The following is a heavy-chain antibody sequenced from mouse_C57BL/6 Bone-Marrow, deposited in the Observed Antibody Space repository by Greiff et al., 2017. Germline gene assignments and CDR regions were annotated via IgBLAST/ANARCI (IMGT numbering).Heavy chain of an antibody. CDR3: ARSGGWLRRDFDY. CDR2: IYPRSGNT. V-gene: IGHV1-81*01. J-gene: IGHJ2*01. Sequence: VQLQPSGAELARPGASVKLSCKASGYTFTSYGISWVKQRTGQGLEWIGEIYPRSGNTYYNEKFKGKATLTADKSSSTAYMELRSLTSEDSAVYFCARSGGWLRRDFDYWGQGTTLTVSS. CDR1: GYTFTSYG. D-gene: IGHD2-2*01.